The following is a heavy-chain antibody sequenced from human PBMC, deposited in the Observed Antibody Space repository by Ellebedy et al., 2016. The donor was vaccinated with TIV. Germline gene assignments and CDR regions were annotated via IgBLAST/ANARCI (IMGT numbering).Heavy chain of an antibody. J-gene: IGHJ4*02. V-gene: IGHV3-48*02. D-gene: IGHD6-13*01. CDR2: ISSSSSTI. CDR1: GFAFSSYS. CDR3: ARDRGAAADPFFDY. Sequence: GGSLRLXCAASGFAFSSYSMNWVRQAPGKGLEWASYISSSSSTIYYADSVKGRFTISRDNAKNSLYLQMNSLRDEDTAVYYCARDRGAAADPFFDYWGQGTLVTVSS.